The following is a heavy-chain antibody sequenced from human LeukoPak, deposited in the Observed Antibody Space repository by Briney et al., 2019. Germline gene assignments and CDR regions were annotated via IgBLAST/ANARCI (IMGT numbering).Heavy chain of an antibody. CDR2: FTADGSNT. CDR1: GLTLSNYW. Sequence: TGGSLRLSCAASGLTLSNYWMPWVRQAPGKGLVWVSRFTADGSNTAYADSVKGRFTISSDNAKNTLYLQMNSLRAEDTAVYYCVRDGHATTPFDYWGQGTLVTVSS. V-gene: IGHV3-74*01. J-gene: IGHJ4*02. D-gene: IGHD1-7*01. CDR3: VRDGHATTPFDY.